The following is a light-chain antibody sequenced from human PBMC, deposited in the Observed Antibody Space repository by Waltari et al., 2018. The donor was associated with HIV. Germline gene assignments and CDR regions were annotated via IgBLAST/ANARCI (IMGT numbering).Light chain of an antibody. CDR3: AAWDDSLNGQVV. J-gene: IGLJ3*02. Sequence: QSVLTQPPSASGTPGQGVTISCSARNLNLGTNPVSCYQQVPGTSPKLLIYNNNQRPSGVPDRFSGSKSGTSASLAITGLQSEDEADYHCAAWDDSLNGQVVFGGGTKLTVL. CDR1: NLNLGTNP. CDR2: NNN. V-gene: IGLV1-44*01.